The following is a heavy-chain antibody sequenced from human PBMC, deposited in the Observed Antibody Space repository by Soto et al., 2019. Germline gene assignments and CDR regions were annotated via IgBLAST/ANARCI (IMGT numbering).Heavy chain of an antibody. V-gene: IGHV3-30-3*01. Sequence: QVQLVESGGGVVQPGRSLRLSCAASGFTFSSYAMHWVRQAPGKGLEWVAVISYDGSNKYYADSVKGRFTISRDNSKNPLYLQMESLRAEETAVYYCAREDTMVRGVMSFGYWGQGTLVTVSS. J-gene: IGHJ4*02. CDR1: GFTFSSYA. CDR2: ISYDGSNK. CDR3: AREDTMVRGVMSFGY. D-gene: IGHD3-10*01.